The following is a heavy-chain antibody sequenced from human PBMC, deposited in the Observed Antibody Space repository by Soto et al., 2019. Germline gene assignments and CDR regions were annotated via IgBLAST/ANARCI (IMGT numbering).Heavy chain of an antibody. V-gene: IGHV3-74*01. CDR3: ARGDTAMVTGVLLDDYFDY. CDR1: GFTFSSYW. D-gene: IGHD5-18*01. J-gene: IGHJ4*02. Sequence: EVQLVESGGGLVQPGGSLRLSCAASGFTFSSYWRHWVRQAPGKGLVWVSRINSDGSSTSYAYSVKGRFTISRDNAKNTLYLQMNSLRAEDTAVYYCARGDTAMVTGVLLDDYFDYWGQGTLVTVSS. CDR2: INSDGSST.